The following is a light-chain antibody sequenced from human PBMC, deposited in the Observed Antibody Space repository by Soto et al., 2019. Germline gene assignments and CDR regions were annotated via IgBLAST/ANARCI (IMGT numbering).Light chain of an antibody. CDR3: HWQKFAESSLYT. Sequence: DIVLTQSPVTLSLSPGERATLSCRASQSLRSSYLAWYQQKPGQAPRLLMYGASNRAAGFPDRFSGSGSGTDFTLTISRLEPKDFAVYYCHWQKFAESSLYTFGQGTKVEMK. J-gene: IGKJ2*01. V-gene: IGKV3-20*01. CDR2: GAS. CDR1: QSLRSSY.